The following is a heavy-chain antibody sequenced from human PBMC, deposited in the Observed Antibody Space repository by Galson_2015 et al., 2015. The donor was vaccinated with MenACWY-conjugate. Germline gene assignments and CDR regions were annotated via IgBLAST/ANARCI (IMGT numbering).Heavy chain of an antibody. J-gene: IGHJ6*02. CDR3: ARHPPGGRGMDV. D-gene: IGHD1-26*01. Sequence: QSGAEVKKPGESLKISCKTTGYSFTTYWIAWVRQMPGTGLEWMGLISPGDSNTRYSPSFQGQVTISADKSISTAYLQWSSLKASDTAMYYCARHPPGGRGMDVWGQGTTVTFSS. V-gene: IGHV5-51*01. CDR1: GYSFTTYW. CDR2: ISPGDSNT.